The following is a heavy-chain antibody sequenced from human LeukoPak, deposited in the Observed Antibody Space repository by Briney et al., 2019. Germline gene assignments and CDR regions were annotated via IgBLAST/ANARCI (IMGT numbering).Heavy chain of an antibody. CDR2: LYYSGST. CDR3: ARSNYDFWSGYYLHYFDY. V-gene: IGHV4-59*08. Sequence: SETLSLTCTVSGGSISSYYWSWIRQPPGKGLEGIGYLYYSGSTSYNPSLKSRVTISVDSSKNQFSLKLSSVTAADTAVYYCARSNYDFWSGYYLHYFDYWGQGTLVTVSS. J-gene: IGHJ4*02. D-gene: IGHD3-3*01. CDR1: GGSISSYY.